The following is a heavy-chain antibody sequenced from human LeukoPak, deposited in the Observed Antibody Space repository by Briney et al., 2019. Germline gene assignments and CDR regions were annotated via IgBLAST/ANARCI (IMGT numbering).Heavy chain of an antibody. D-gene: IGHD2-21*02. CDR3: ARGHRGGDRSRRNYYYYMDV. Sequence: ASVKVSCKASGYTFTSYAINWVRQATGQGLEWMGWMNPNSGNTGYAQKFQGRVTMTRNTSISTAYMELSSLRSEDTAVYYCARGHRGGDRSRRNYYYYMDVWGKGTTVTISS. CDR2: MNPNSGNT. CDR1: GYTFTSYA. J-gene: IGHJ6*03. V-gene: IGHV1-8*01.